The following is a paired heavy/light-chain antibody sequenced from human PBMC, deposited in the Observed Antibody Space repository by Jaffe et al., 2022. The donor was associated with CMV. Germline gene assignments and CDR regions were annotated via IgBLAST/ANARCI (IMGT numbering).Heavy chain of an antibody. CDR1: GFTFSNYG. CDR2: VSHDESNK. D-gene: IGHD3-22*01. J-gene: IGHJ1*01. CDR3: VKVPGSSDSSVYAGSEYFQH. V-gene: IGHV3-30*18. Sequence: QVQLVESGGGVVQSGRSLRLSCAASGFTFSNYGMHWVRQAPGKGLEWVALVSHDESNKYYADSVKGRFTISRDNSKNTLYLQMNSLRGEDTAVYFCVKVPGSSDSSVYAGSEYFQHWGQGTLVTVSS.
Light chain of an antibody. V-gene: IGLV3-25*03. CDR3: QAVDSSGTYHWV. CDR1: ALPKQY. J-gene: IGLJ3*02. CDR2: KDT. Sequence: SFELTQPPSVSVSPGQTARITCSGDALPKQYAYWYQQKPGQAPVVIMYKDTERPAGIPERFSGSSSGTIVTLTISGVQAEDEADYYCQAVDSSGTYHWVFGGGTKLTVL.